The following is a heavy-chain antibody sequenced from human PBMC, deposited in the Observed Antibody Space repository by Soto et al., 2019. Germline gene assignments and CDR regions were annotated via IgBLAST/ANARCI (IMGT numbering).Heavy chain of an antibody. Sequence: SETLSLTCSVSGDSISTVDYFWAWIRQPPGQALEYIGYIYKSATTYYNPSFESRVAISLDTSRSQFSLNVTSVTAADTAVYFCARGRYCLTGRCFPNWFDSWGQGTLVTVSS. CDR2: IYKSATT. CDR3: ARGRYCLTGRCFPNWFDS. J-gene: IGHJ5*01. D-gene: IGHD2-15*01. V-gene: IGHV4-30-4*01. CDR1: GDSISTVDYF.